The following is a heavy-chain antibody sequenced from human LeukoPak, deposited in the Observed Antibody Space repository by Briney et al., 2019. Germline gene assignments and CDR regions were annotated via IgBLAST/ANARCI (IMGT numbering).Heavy chain of an antibody. CDR3: AKDRSANSYGHFDY. V-gene: IGHV3-43D*04. D-gene: IGHD3-10*01. CDR1: GFTFDDYA. CDR2: ISWGGGST. Sequence: GGSLRLSCAASGFTFDDYAMHWVRQAPGKGLEWVSLISWGGGSTYYADSVKGRFTISRDNSKNSLYLHMNSLRAEDTALYYCAKDRSANSYGHFDYWGQGTLVTVSS. J-gene: IGHJ4*02.